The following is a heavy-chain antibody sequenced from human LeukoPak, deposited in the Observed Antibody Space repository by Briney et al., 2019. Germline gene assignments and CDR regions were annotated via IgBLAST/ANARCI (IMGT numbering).Heavy chain of an antibody. Sequence: PGGSLRLSCTASGFTFGDYAMSWVRQAPGKGLEWAGFIRSKAYGGTTEYAASVKGRFTISRDDSKSIAYLQMNSLKTEDTAVYYCTRVRGYSYGYGDYWGQGTLVTVSS. D-gene: IGHD5-18*01. CDR1: GFTFGDYA. V-gene: IGHV3-49*04. CDR3: TRVRGYSYGYGDY. CDR2: IRSKAYGGTT. J-gene: IGHJ4*02.